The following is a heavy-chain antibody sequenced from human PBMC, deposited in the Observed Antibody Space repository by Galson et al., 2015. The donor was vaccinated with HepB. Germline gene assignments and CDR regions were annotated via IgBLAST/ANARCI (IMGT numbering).Heavy chain of an antibody. CDR2: IKQDGSEK. Sequence: SLRLSCAASGFTFSSYCMSWVRQAPGKGLEWVANIKQDGSEKYYVDSVKGRFPIPRDNAKNSLYLQMNSVRAVDTAVYYCAKAWVRKDYWGQGTLVTVSS. CDR1: GFTFSSYC. J-gene: IGHJ4*02. D-gene: IGHD3-16*01. CDR3: AKAWVRKDY. V-gene: IGHV3-7*01.